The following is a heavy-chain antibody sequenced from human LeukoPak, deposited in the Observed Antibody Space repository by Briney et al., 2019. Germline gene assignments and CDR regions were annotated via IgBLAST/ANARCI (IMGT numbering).Heavy chain of an antibody. D-gene: IGHD6-19*01. J-gene: IGHJ3*02. CDR2: IYTGGNT. Sequence: GGSPRLSCAASGFSVSSSYMNWVRQAPGKGLEWVSVIYTGGNTYYAESVKGRFTISRDNSKNTLYLQMHSLRAEDTAVYYCASPSSGQSFDIWGQGTMVTVSS. CDR3: ASPSSGQSFDI. V-gene: IGHV3-53*01. CDR1: GFSVSSSY.